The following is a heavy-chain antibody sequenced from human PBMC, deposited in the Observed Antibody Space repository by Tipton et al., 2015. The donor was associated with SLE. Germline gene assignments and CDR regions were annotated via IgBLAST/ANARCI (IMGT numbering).Heavy chain of an antibody. Sequence: TLSLTCAVYGGSFSGYYWSWIRQPPGKGLEWIGEINHSGSTNYNPSLKSRLTILVDTSKNQFSLKLSSVTAADTAVYYCAGMSYPREGYFDYWGQGTLVTVSS. J-gene: IGHJ4*02. CDR1: GGSFSGYY. V-gene: IGHV4-34*01. CDR3: AGMSYPREGYFDY. D-gene: IGHD1-26*01. CDR2: INHSGST.